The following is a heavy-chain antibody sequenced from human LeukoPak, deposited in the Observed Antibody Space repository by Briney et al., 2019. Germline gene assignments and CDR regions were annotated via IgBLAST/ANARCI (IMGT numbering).Heavy chain of an antibody. D-gene: IGHD6-13*01. Sequence: GGSLRLSCAASGFTFSDFYMSWIRQVPGKGLEFVSFISTNGVTIRYADSVKGRFTISRDNTKNSLYLQMNNLTVEDTAMYTCARDPSSWYYYYMDVWGKGTTVTVSS. J-gene: IGHJ6*03. CDR3: ARDPSSWYYYYMDV. V-gene: IGHV3-11*04. CDR1: GFTFSDFY. CDR2: ISTNGVTI.